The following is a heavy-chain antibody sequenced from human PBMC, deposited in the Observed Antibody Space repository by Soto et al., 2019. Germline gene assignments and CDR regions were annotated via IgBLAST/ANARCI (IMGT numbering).Heavy chain of an antibody. J-gene: IGHJ4*02. CDR3: ARAVDAAMDPLDY. V-gene: IGHV3-30-3*01. Sequence: GGSLRLSCAASGFDFRNYAMHWVRQSPGKGPEWVAITSDDGDIQYYADSVKGRFTISRDNSKNTLYLQMTSLRSEDAAVYFCARAVDAAMDPLDYWGQGTLVTVSS. CDR1: GFDFRNYA. CDR2: TSDDGDIQ. D-gene: IGHD5-18*01.